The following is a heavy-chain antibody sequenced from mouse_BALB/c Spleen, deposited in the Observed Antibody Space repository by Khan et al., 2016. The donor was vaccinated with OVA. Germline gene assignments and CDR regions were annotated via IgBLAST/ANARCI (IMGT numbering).Heavy chain of an antibody. Sequence: VQLQESGPELVKPGASVKMSCKASGYTFTDYVINWVKQRTGQGLEWIGEIYPGSGSTYYNEKFKGKAKLTADKSSNTAYMQLSSLTSEDSAVYFCAKNYASWFAYWGQGTLVTVSA. J-gene: IGHJ3*01. CDR3: AKNYASWFAY. V-gene: IGHV1-77*01. CDR1: GYTFTDYV. CDR2: IYPGSGST.